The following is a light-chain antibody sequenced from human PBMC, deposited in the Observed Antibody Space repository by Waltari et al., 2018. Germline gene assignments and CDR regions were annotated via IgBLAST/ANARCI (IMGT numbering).Light chain of an antibody. CDR3: QQYGNSPYT. V-gene: IGKV3-20*01. CDR2: SAS. CDR1: QSVRSNF. J-gene: IGKJ2*01. Sequence: EIVLTQSPGTLSLSSGERASLFCSASQSVRSNFLAWYQQKPGQAPRLLIYSASSRATGIPDRFSGSGSGTDFTLTISRLEPEDFAVYYCQQYGNSPYTFGQGTKLEI.